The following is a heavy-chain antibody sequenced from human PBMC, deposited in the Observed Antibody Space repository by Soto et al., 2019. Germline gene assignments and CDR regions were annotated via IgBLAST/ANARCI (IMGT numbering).Heavy chain of an antibody. V-gene: IGHV4-59*01. CDR1: GGSISSYY. CDR2: IYYSGST. Sequence: SETLSLTCTVSGGSISSYYWSWIRQPPGKGLEWIGYIYYSGSTNYNPSLKSRVTISVDTSKNQFSLKLGSVTAADTAVYYCARDEGYCSGGSCYSGYAFDIWGQGTMVTVSS. CDR3: ARDEGYCSGGSCYSGYAFDI. D-gene: IGHD2-15*01. J-gene: IGHJ3*02.